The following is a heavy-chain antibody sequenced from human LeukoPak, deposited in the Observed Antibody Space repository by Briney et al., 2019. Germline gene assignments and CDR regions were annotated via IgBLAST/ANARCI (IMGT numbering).Heavy chain of an antibody. CDR2: ISAYNGNT. J-gene: IGHJ4*02. CDR3: ARDVLLWFGELSYIDY. CDR1: GYTFTSYG. D-gene: IGHD3-10*01. V-gene: IGHV1-18*01. Sequence: ASVKVSCKAPGYTFTSYGISWVRQAPGQGLEWMGWISAYNGNTNYAQKLQGRVTMTTDTSTSTAYMELRSLRSDDTAVYYCARDVLLWFGELSYIDYWGQGTLVTVSS.